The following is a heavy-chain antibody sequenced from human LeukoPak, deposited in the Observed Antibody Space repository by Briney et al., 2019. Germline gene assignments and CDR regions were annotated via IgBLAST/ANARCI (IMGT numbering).Heavy chain of an antibody. J-gene: IGHJ4*02. CDR3: AKETAVTGTGFFDY. CDR2: ISGSGGST. CDR1: GFSFSNYA. V-gene: IGHV3-23*01. Sequence: PGGSLRLSCVSSGFSFSNYAMSWVRQAPGKGLEWVSSISGSGGSTHYADSVKGRFTISRDKTKNTLYLQMNSLRAEDTAIYYCAKETAVTGTGFFDYWGQGTLVTVSS. D-gene: IGHD6-19*01.